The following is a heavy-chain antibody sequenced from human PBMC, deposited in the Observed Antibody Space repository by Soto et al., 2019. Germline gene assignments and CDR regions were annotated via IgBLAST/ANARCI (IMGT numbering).Heavy chain of an antibody. J-gene: IGHJ6*02. D-gene: IGHD5-12*01. CDR2: IGPSGIT. Sequence: PGGSLRLSCAASGFTFNTYAMTWVRQAPGKGLEWVSSIGPSGITYYADPLKGRFPISRDNSKNTLYLQMNSLRDEDTAVYCCVPRGYPAWGQGTTVTVSS. V-gene: IGHV3-23*01. CDR3: VPRGYPA. CDR1: GFTFNTYA.